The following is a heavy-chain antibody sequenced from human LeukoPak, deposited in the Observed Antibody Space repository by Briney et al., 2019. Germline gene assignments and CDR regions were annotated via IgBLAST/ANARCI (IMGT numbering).Heavy chain of an antibody. CDR2: IYTSGST. J-gene: IGHJ4*02. Sequence: KSSQTLSLTCTVSGGFISSGSYYWSWIRQPAGKGLEWIGRIYTSGSTNYNPSLKSRVTISVDTSKNQFSLKLSSVTAADTAVYYCAREPPYYYGSGSYLDYWGQGTLVTVSS. V-gene: IGHV4-61*02. CDR1: GGFISSGSYY. D-gene: IGHD3-10*01. CDR3: AREPPYYYGSGSYLDY.